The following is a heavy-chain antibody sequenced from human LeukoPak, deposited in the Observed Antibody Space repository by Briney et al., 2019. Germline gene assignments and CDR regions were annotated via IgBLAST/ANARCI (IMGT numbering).Heavy chain of an antibody. D-gene: IGHD2-2*01. Sequence: ASVKVSCKASGYTFTGYYMHWVRQAPGQGLEWMGWINPNSGGTNYAQKFQGRVTMTRDTSISTAYMELSRLRSDDTAVYYCVRSGGKDLGYCSSTSCFGFDAFDIWGQGTMVTVSS. CDR3: VRSGGKDLGYCSSTSCFGFDAFDI. CDR1: GYTFTGYY. CDR2: INPNSGGT. J-gene: IGHJ3*02. V-gene: IGHV1-2*02.